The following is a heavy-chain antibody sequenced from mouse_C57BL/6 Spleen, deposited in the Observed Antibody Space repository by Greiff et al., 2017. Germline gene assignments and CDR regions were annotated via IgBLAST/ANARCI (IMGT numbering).Heavy chain of an antibody. Sequence: QVHVKQSGAELVRPGASVTLSCKASGYTFTDYEMHWVKQTPVHGLEWIGAIDPETGGTAYNQKFKGKAILTADKSSSTAYMELRSLTSEDSAVYYCTRGGYYGTFAYWGQGTLVTVSA. CDR2: IDPETGGT. D-gene: IGHD1-1*01. V-gene: IGHV1-15*01. CDR1: GYTFTDYE. J-gene: IGHJ3*01. CDR3: TRGGYYGTFAY.